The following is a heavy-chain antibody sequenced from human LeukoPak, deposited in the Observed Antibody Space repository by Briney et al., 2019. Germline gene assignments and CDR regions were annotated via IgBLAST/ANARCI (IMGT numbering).Heavy chain of an antibody. V-gene: IGHV1-69*13. Sequence: SVKVSCKASGGTFSSYAISWVRQAPGQGLEWMGGIIPIFGTANYAQKFQGRVTITADESTSTAYMELSSLRSEDTAVYYCARGPQWELPSDYYYYYYMDVWGKGTTVTISS. J-gene: IGHJ6*03. CDR3: ARGPQWELPSDYYYYYYMDV. CDR1: GGTFSSYA. D-gene: IGHD1-26*01. CDR2: IIPIFGTA.